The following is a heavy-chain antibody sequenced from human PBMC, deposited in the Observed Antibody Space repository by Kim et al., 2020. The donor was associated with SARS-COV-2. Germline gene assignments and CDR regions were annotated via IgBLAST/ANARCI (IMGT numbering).Heavy chain of an antibody. D-gene: IGHD6-13*01. CDR1: GFTVSSNY. J-gene: IGHJ6*02. CDR3: ARDHRYSSSWYSSDSSYYYYGMDV. V-gene: IGHV3-53*01. CDR2: IYSGGST. Sequence: GGSLRLSCAASGFTVSSNYMSWVRQAPGKGLEWVSVIYSGGSTYYADSVKGRFTISRDNSKNTLYLQMNSLRAEDTAVYYCARDHRYSSSWYSSDSSYYYYGMDVWGQGTTVTVSS.